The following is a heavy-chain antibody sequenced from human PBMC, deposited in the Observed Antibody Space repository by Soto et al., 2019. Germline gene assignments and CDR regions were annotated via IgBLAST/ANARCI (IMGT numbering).Heavy chain of an antibody. Sequence: QVQLVQSGAEVKKPGSSVKVSCKASGGIFSTYAISWLRRAPGQGLEWMGGIIPIFGTPNYAQRLQGRVTITADESTSTAYMELSRLRSEDTAVYYCARDRDDYGSGNYYNRIDFWGQGTLVPVSS. CDR2: IIPIFGTP. V-gene: IGHV1-69*01. CDR1: GGIFSTYA. J-gene: IGHJ4*02. D-gene: IGHD3-10*01. CDR3: ARDRDDYGSGNYYNRIDF.